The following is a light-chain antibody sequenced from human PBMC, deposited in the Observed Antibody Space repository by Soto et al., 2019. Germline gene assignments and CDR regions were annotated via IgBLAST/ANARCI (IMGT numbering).Light chain of an antibody. CDR3: CSYVGTSTPV. J-gene: IGLJ2*01. CDR1: GSVVGSYNL. Sequence: QSVLTQPASVSGSPGQSITISCTGAGSVVGSYNLVSWYQQHPGKAPKLMLYEVSKRPSGVSNRFSASKSGNTASLTISGLQAEDEADYYCCSYVGTSTPVFGGGTKLTVL. V-gene: IGLV2-23*02. CDR2: EVS.